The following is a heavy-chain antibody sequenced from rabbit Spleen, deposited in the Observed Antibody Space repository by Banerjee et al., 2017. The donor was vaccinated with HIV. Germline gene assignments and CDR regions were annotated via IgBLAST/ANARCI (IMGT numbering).Heavy chain of an antibody. CDR3: VRGASSSGYYSL. CDR1: GFDFSNYY. D-gene: IGHD1-1*01. CDR2: IDPLFGTT. V-gene: IGHV1S47*01. J-gene: IGHJ3*01. Sequence: QEQLRETGGGLVQPGGSLTLSCKASGFDFSNYYMTWVRQAPGKGLEWIGYIDPLFGTTYYANWVNGRFTISSHNAQNTLYLQLNSLTVADTATYFCVRGASSSGYYSLWGQGTLVTVS.